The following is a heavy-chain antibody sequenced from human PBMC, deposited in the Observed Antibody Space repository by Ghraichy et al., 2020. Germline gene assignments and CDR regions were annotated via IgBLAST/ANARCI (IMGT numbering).Heavy chain of an antibody. D-gene: IGHD6-13*01. V-gene: IGHV4-34*01. CDR1: GGSFSGYY. Sequence: SETLSLTCAVYGGSFSGYYWSWIRQPPGKGLEWIGEINHSGSTNYNPSLKSRVTISVDTSKNQFSLKLSSVTAADTAVYYCARGGGTYMQLFRDFDYWGQGTLVTVSS. CDR2: INHSGST. J-gene: IGHJ4*02. CDR3: ARGGGTYMQLFRDFDY.